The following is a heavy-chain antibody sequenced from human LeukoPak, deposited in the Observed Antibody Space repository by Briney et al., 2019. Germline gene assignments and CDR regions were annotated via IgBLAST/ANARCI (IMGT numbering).Heavy chain of an antibody. CDR3: ARGQTDLAS. CDR2: IHTSGST. CDR1: DGSISNSF. V-gene: IGHV4-4*09. Sequence: SETLSLTCTVPDGSISNSFWNWVRQPPGKGLEWIAYIHTSGSTNYNPAFKSRVTLSVDTSKSQFSLRLNSVTASDTAVYYCARGQTDLASWGQGTLVTVSS. D-gene: IGHD1-14*01. J-gene: IGHJ4*02.